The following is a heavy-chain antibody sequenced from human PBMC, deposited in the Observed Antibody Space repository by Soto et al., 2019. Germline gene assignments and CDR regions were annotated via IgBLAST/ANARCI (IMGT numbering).Heavy chain of an antibody. CDR3: AKDREYQLPRPAMDV. D-gene: IGHD2-2*01. Sequence: EVQLLESGGGLVQPGGSLRLSCAASGVTFSSYAMSWVRQAPGKVLEWVSASSGSGGSTYYEDSVKGRFTISRDNSKNTLYQQMNSLRAEDTAVYYCAKDREYQLPRPAMDVWGQGTTVTVSS. CDR1: GVTFSSYA. CDR2: SSGSGGST. J-gene: IGHJ6*02. V-gene: IGHV3-23*01.